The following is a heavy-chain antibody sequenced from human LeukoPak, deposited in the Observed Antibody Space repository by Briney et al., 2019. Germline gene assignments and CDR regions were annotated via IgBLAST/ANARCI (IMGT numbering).Heavy chain of an antibody. Sequence: GGSLRLSCAASGFTFSDYYMSWIRQAPGKWLEWVSYISSSSSYTNYAVSVKGRFTISRDNAKNSLYLQMDSLRAEDTAVYYCARDRSVDGTVWGQGTLVTVSS. V-gene: IGHV3-11*06. CDR1: GFTFSDYY. D-gene: IGHD6-19*01. CDR3: ARDRSVDGTV. J-gene: IGHJ4*02. CDR2: ISSSSSYT.